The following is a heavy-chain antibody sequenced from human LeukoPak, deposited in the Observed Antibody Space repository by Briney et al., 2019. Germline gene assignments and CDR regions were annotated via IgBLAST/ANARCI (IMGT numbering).Heavy chain of an antibody. Sequence: PSETLSLTCAVYGGSFSGYYWSWIRQPPGKGLEWIGEINHSGSTNYNPSLKSRVTISVDTSKNQFSLKLSSVTAADTAVYYCARVSGDWNQTQSDWFDPWGQGTLVTVSS. CDR3: ARVSGDWNQTQSDWFDP. CDR2: INHSGST. D-gene: IGHD1-1*01. J-gene: IGHJ5*02. V-gene: IGHV4-34*01. CDR1: GGSFSGYY.